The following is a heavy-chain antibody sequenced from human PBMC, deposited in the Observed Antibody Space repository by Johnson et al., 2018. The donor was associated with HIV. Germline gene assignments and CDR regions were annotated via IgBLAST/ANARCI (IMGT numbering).Heavy chain of an antibody. J-gene: IGHJ3*02. D-gene: IGHD3-22*01. V-gene: IGHV3-43*01. CDR1: GFNFDDYT. CDR2: IGWNGGST. CDR3: TKELQATIVVFNAFDI. Sequence: EVQVVESGGGVVQPGRSLRLSCAASGFNFDDYTMHWVRQVPGKGLEWVSLIGWNGGSTYYADSVEGRFTISRDNSENSLYLQMNSLRSEDTALYYCTKELQATIVVFNAFDIWGQGTMVTVSS.